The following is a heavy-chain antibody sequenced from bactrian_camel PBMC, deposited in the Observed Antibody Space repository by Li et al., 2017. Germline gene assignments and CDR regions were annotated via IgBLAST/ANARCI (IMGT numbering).Heavy chain of an antibody. D-gene: IGHD2*01. CDR3: NVGLCGTWPPGQDNY. V-gene: IGHV3S9*01. CDR2: LYANGGT. J-gene: IGHJ4*01. CDR1: GYTAKTCS. Sequence: HVQLVESGGGLVQPGGSLRLSCAASGYTAKTCSWNWYRQFQGKGRELVSCLYANGGTYNHDSVKGRFTFAQANVENTNAVTLEMNSLKPEDTATYFCNVGLCGTWPPGQDNYWGHGTQVTVS.